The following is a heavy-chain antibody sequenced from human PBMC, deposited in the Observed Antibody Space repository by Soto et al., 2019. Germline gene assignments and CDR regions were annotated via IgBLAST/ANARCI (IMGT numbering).Heavy chain of an antibody. J-gene: IGHJ4*02. CDR2: IYYSGST. CDR3: ARGSSSYDSKPFFDD. V-gene: IGHV4-59*08. CDR1: GGSISSYY. Sequence: SETLSLTCTVSGGSISSYYWSWIRQPPGKGLEWIGYIYYSGSTNYNPSLKSRVTISVDTSKNQFSLKLSSVTAADTAVYYCARGSSSYDSKPFFDDWGQGTLVNVAS. D-gene: IGHD6-6*01.